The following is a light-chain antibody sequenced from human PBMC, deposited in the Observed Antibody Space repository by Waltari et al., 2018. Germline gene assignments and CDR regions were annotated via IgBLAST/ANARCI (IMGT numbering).Light chain of an antibody. CDR2: KAN. J-gene: IGLJ3*02. Sequence: QTVVTQEPSLSVSPGGTVTLTRALSSRSLSTPSSATWYQQTPGQAPRTLVYKANARSSGVPDRFSGSILGNTAALTITGAQADDESDYYCALYMGSGIWVFGGGTRLTVL. CDR3: ALYMGSGIWV. CDR1: SRSLSTPSS. V-gene: IGLV8-61*01.